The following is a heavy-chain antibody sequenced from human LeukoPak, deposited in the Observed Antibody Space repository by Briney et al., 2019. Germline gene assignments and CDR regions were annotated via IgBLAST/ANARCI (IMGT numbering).Heavy chain of an antibody. CDR3: ARDLTGDPAAYFDF. V-gene: IGHV1-2*02. CDR2: INPDSGGT. J-gene: IGHJ4*02. Sequence: ASVKVSCKASGYTFTGYHIHWVRQAPGQGLEWMGWINPDSGGTNLPQNFQGRVTMTRDTSISTAYMEISWLRSDDTAVYYCARDLTGDPAAYFDFWGQGTLVTVSS. D-gene: IGHD3-9*01. CDR1: GYTFTGYH.